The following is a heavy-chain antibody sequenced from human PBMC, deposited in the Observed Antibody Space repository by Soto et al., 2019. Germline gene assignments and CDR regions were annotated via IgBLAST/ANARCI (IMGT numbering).Heavy chain of an antibody. CDR2: INHSGST. CDR1: GESFSGYY. J-gene: IGHJ5*02. CDR3: ARRDSGNYGRHWFGP. Sequence: QVQLQQWGAGLLKPAETLSLTCAVYGESFSGYYWSWIRQPPGKGLEWIGEINHSGSTNYNSSLVSRVTISVDTSKNQFSLKLSSVTAADTAVYYCARRDSGNYGRHWFGPWGQGTLVTVSS. V-gene: IGHV4-34*01. D-gene: IGHD3-10*01.